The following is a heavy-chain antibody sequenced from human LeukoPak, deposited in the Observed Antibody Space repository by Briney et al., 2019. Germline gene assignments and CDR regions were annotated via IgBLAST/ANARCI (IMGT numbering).Heavy chain of an antibody. CDR3: ARDQEGFDY. CDR1: VYTFTSNY. Sequence: ASVKVSCKASVYTFTSNYIHWVRQAPGQGLEWMGMIYPRDGSTSYAQKFQGGVTVTRDTSTSTVHMELSGLRSEDTAVYYCARDQEGFDYWGQGTLVTVSS. CDR2: IYPRDGST. J-gene: IGHJ4*02. V-gene: IGHV1-46*01.